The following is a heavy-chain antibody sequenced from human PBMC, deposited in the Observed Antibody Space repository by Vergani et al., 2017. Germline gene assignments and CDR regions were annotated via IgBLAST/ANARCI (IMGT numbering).Heavy chain of an antibody. V-gene: IGHV3-48*01. D-gene: IGHD3-10*01. CDR1: GFTFSSYS. Sequence: EVQLVESGGGLVQPGGSLRLSCAASGFTFSSYSMNWVRQAPGKGLEWVSYISSSSSTIYYADSVKGRFTISRDNAKNSLYLQMNSLRAEDTAVYYCASLTSMVRGVIRDGRGQGTLVTVSS. J-gene: IGHJ4*02. CDR2: ISSSSSTI. CDR3: ASLTSMVRGVIRDG.